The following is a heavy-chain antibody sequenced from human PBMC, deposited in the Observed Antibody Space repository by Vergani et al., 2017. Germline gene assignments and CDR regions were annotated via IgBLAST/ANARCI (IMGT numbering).Heavy chain of an antibody. CDR3: ARHTTYTDS. D-gene: IGHD1-1*01. CDR2: IYPADSDT. CDR1: EYSFGNYW. Sequence: EVELVQSGPEMRKPGESQKISCKGSEYSFGNYWIGWVRQMPGKGLEWMGIIYPADSDTRYRPSFQGQVTISADKSISTAFLQWDSLKASDTALYYCARHTTYTDSWGQGTLVTVSS. V-gene: IGHV5-51*01. J-gene: IGHJ4*02.